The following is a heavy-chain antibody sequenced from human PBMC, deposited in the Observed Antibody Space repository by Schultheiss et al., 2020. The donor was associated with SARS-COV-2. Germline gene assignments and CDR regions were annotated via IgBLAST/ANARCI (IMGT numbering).Heavy chain of an antibody. Sequence: SETLSLTCTVSGGSISSGGYSWSWIRQPPGKGLEWIGYIYYSGSTYYNPSLKSRVTISVDKSKNQFSLKLSSVTAADTAVYYCARVKANWNYSLDYWGQGTLVTVSS. CDR1: GGSISSGGYS. CDR3: ARVKANWNYSLDY. J-gene: IGHJ4*02. V-gene: IGHV4-30-2*01. D-gene: IGHD1-7*01. CDR2: IYYSGST.